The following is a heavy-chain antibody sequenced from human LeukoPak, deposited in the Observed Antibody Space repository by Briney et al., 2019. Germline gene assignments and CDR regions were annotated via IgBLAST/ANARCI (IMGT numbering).Heavy chain of an antibody. CDR1: GFTFSSYS. Sequence: GGSLRLSCAASGFTFSSYSMNWVRQAPGMGLEWVSSISSSSSYIYYADSVKGRFTISRDNAKNSLYLQMNSLRAEDTAVYYCARVNPSSTTFLLWAPADYWGQGTLVSVSS. CDR3: ARVNPSSTTFLLWAPADY. D-gene: IGHD2-2*01. V-gene: IGHV3-21*01. CDR2: ISSSSSYI. J-gene: IGHJ4*02.